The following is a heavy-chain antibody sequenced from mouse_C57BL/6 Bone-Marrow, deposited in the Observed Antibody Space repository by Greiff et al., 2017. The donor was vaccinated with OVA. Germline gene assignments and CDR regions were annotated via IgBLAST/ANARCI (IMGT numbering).Heavy chain of an antibody. Sequence: EVKLEESGGGLVKPGGSLKLSCAASGFTFSSYAMSWVRQTPVKRLEWVATISDGGSYTYYPDNVKGRFTISRDNAKNNLYLQMSHLKSEDTAMDYCARDSVYYYGSAWFAYRGQGTLVTVSA. J-gene: IGHJ3*01. CDR2: ISDGGSYT. V-gene: IGHV5-4*01. D-gene: IGHD1-1*01. CDR1: GFTFSSYA. CDR3: ARDSVYYYGSAWFAY.